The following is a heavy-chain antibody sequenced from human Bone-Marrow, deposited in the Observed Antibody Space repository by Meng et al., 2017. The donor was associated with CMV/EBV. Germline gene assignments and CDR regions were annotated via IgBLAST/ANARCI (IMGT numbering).Heavy chain of an antibody. V-gene: IGHV3-20*04. CDR1: GFTFDDYG. CDR3: ARVKYCTNGVCYEDYYYYGMDV. J-gene: IGHJ6*02. CDR2: INWNGGST. D-gene: IGHD2-8*01. Sequence: GGSLRLSCAASGFTFDDYGMSWVRQAPGKGLEWVSGINWNGGSTGYADSVKGRFTISRDNAKNSLYLQMSSLRAEDTALYYCARVKYCTNGVCYEDYYYYGMDVWGQGTTVTVSS.